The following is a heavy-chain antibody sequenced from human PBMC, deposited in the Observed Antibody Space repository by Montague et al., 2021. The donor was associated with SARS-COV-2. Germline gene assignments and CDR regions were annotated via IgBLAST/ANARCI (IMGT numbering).Heavy chain of an antibody. CDR1: GGSFSGYY. D-gene: IGHD1-14*01. CDR3: ARLGDGVEPSPILGLGPFYYYYYLDV. CDR2: VKHSGDT. V-gene: IGHV4-34*01. J-gene: IGHJ6*03. Sequence: SETLSLTCAVHGGSFSGYYWIWIRQPPGKGLEWIGEVKHSGDTKYNTSLKSRVAISIDTSNNQFSLKLSSVTAPDTAVYYCARLGDGVEPSPILGLGPFYYYYYLDVGGKGTAVTVSS.